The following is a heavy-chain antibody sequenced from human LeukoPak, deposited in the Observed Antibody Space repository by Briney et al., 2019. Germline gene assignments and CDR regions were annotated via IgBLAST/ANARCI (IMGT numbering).Heavy chain of an antibody. V-gene: IGHV1-8*01. D-gene: IGHD1-7*01. CDR1: GYTFTSYD. J-gene: IGHJ6*03. CDR3: ARELGESRYYYYYYMDV. Sequence: ASVTVSCKASGYTFTSYDFNWVRQATAQGLEWVGWRNPNSGNTGYAQKFQGRVTMTRNTSISTAYMELSSLRSEDTAVYYCARELGESRYYYYYYMDVWGKGTTVTVSS. CDR2: RNPNSGNT.